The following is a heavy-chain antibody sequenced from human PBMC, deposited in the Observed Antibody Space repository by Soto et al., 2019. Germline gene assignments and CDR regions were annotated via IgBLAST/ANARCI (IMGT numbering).Heavy chain of an antibody. CDR2: ISGSGGST. D-gene: IGHD3-10*01. CDR1: GFTFSSYA. Sequence: EVQLLESGGGLVQPGGSLRLSCAASGFTFSSYAMSWVRQAPGKGLEWVSAISGSGGSTYYADSVKGRFTISRDNSKNTLYVQMNSLRAEDTAVYYCASQYYYGSGSFISPFDYWGQGTLVTVSS. V-gene: IGHV3-23*01. J-gene: IGHJ4*02. CDR3: ASQYYYGSGSFISPFDY.